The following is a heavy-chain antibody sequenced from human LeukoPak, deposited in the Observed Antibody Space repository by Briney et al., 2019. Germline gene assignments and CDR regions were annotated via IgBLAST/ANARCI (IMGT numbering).Heavy chain of an antibody. J-gene: IGHJ4*02. D-gene: IGHD3-10*01. CDR2: IYSAGST. Sequence: PGGSLRLSCAASGLTVSSNYMTWVRQAPGKGLEWVSVIYSAGSTYYADSVKGRFTISRDNPKNTLYLQMYSLRAEDTAVYYCARSEYYYGSGSYYFFDYWGQGTLVTVSS. V-gene: IGHV3-53*01. CDR1: GLTVSSNY. CDR3: ARSEYYYGSGSYYFFDY.